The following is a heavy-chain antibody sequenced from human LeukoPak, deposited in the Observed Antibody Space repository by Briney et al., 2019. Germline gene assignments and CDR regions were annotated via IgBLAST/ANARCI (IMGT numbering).Heavy chain of an antibody. CDR2: IYYSGST. Sequence: SETLSLTCTVSDVSIKNYYWSWIRQPPGKGLEWIGYIYYSGSTYYNPSLKSRVTISVDTSKNQFSLKLSSVTAADTAVYYCARAPPTVTTLSYFDYWGQGTLVTVSS. CDR1: DVSIKNYY. J-gene: IGHJ4*02. CDR3: ARAPPTVTTLSYFDY. V-gene: IGHV4-30-4*08. D-gene: IGHD4-17*01.